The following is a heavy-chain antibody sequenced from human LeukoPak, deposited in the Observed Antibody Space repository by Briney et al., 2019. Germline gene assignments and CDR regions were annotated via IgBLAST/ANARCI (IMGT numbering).Heavy chain of an antibody. Sequence: GRSLRLSCAASGFTFSSSAMSWVRQAPGKGLEWVSASSGSGGGSYYADSVKGRFTISRDTSKNTLSLQMNSLRVEDTAVYYCAKGIGRYLFDSWGQGTLVTVSS. CDR1: GFTFSSSA. CDR2: SSGSGGGS. V-gene: IGHV3-23*01. D-gene: IGHD2-2*02. J-gene: IGHJ4*02. CDR3: AKGIGRYLFDS.